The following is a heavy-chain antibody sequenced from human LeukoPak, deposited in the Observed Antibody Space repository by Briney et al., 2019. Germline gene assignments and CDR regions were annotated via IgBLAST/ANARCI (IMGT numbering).Heavy chain of an antibody. CDR3: ARFSSGWFGYIDY. CDR2: INHSGST. D-gene: IGHD6-19*01. V-gene: IGHV4-34*01. Sequence: SETLSLTCAVYGVSFSGYYLSWIRQPPGKGLEWIGEINHSGSTNYNPSLKSRVTISVDTSKTQFSLKLRSVTAADTAVYYCARFSSGWFGYIDYWGQGTLVTISS. CDR1: GVSFSGYY. J-gene: IGHJ4*02.